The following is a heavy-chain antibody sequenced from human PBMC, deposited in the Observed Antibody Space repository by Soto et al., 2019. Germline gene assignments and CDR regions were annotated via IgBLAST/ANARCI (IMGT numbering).Heavy chain of an antibody. CDR1: GFTFSSYS. CDR3: ARGRKQGGMVRVRDAFDI. J-gene: IGHJ3*02. Sequence: KAGGSLRLSCAASGFTFSSYSMNWVRQAPGKGLEWVSSISSSSSYIYYADSVKGRFTISRDNAKNSLYLQMNSLRAEDTAVYYCARGRKQGGMVRVRDAFDIWGQGTMVTVSS. V-gene: IGHV3-21*01. D-gene: IGHD3-10*01. CDR2: ISSSSSYI.